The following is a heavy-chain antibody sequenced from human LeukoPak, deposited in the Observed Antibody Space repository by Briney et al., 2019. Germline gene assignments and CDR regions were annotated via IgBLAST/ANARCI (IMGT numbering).Heavy chain of an antibody. CDR2: ISSSSSTI. CDR1: GFTFSSYS. Sequence: GGSLRLSCAASGFTFSSYSMNWVRQAPGKGLEWVSYISSSSSTIYYADSVKGRFTISRDNAKNSLYLQMNSLRAEDTAVYYCARDFSSGYSGERGTFDYWGQGTLVTVSS. V-gene: IGHV3-48*01. CDR3: ARDFSSGYSGERGTFDY. J-gene: IGHJ4*02. D-gene: IGHD3-22*01.